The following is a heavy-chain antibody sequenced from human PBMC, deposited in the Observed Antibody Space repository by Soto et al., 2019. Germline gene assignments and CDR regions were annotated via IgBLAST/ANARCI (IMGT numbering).Heavy chain of an antibody. V-gene: IGHV3-23*01. CDR3: ASREAASSLGYYEGDY. D-gene: IGHD1-26*01. CDR1: GFTFSSYA. CDR2: ISSSGGST. Sequence: EVQLLEFGGGLVQPGGSLRLSCAESGFTFSSYAMSWVRQAPGKGLEWVSAISSSGGSTFYADSVKGRFTTSRDNSKNTLYLQMNSLRAEETAVYYWASREAASSLGYYEGDYWGQGTLVTVSS. J-gene: IGHJ4*02.